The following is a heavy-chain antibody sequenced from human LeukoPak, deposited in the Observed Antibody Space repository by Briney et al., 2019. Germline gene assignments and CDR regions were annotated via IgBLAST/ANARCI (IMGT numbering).Heavy chain of an antibody. D-gene: IGHD5-12*01. J-gene: IGHJ4*02. CDR1: GYTFTGYY. V-gene: IGHV1-2*02. CDR2: INPNSGGT. Sequence: WASVKVPCKASGYTFTGYYMHWVRQAPGQGLEWMGWINPNSGGTNYAQKFQGRVTMTRDTSISTAYMELSRLRSDDTAVYYCARDTSVDIVATTGDYWGQGTLVTVSS. CDR3: ARDTSVDIVATTGDY.